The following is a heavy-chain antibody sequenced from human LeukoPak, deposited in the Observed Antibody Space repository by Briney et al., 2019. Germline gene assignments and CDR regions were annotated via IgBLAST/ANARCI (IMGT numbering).Heavy chain of an antibody. CDR2: ISGSGGST. Sequence: GGSLRLSCAASGFTFSSYAMLWVRQAPGKGLEWVSYISGSGGSTHYADSVKGRFTIYRDNSKNTLYLQMNSLRAEDTAVYYCAQDPYRDSSGYSNYWGQGTLVTVSS. J-gene: IGHJ4*02. D-gene: IGHD3-22*01. V-gene: IGHV3-23*01. CDR1: GFTFSSYA. CDR3: AQDPYRDSSGYSNY.